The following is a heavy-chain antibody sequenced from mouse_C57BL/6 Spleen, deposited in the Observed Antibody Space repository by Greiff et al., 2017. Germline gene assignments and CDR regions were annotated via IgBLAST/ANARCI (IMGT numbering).Heavy chain of an antibody. Sequence: EVKVVESEGGLVQPGSSMKLSCTASGFTFSDYYMAWVRQVPEKGLEWVANINYDGSSTYYLDSLKSRFIISRDNAKNILYLQMSSLKSEDTATYYCAREVYDGYGYWYFDVWGTGTTVTVSS. V-gene: IGHV5-16*01. CDR1: GFTFSDYY. J-gene: IGHJ1*03. CDR3: AREVYDGYGYWYFDV. D-gene: IGHD2-3*01. CDR2: INYDGSST.